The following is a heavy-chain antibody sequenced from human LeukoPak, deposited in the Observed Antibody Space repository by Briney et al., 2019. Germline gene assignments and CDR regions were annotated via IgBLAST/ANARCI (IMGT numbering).Heavy chain of an antibody. CDR3: ARSYCSSTSCYASGYFDY. D-gene: IGHD2-2*01. J-gene: IGHJ4*02. CDR2: INHSGST. CDR1: GGSFSGYY. V-gene: IGHV4-34*01. Sequence: PSETLSLTCAVYGGSFSGYYWSWIRQPPGKGLEWIGEINHSGSTNYNPSLKSRVTISVDTSKNQFSLKLSSVTAADTAVYYCARSYCSSTSCYASGYFDYWGQGTLVTVSS.